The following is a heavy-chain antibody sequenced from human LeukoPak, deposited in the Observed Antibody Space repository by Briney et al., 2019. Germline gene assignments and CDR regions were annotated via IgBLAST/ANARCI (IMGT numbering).Heavy chain of an antibody. CDR3: AREKPDY. CDR2: ISSSSSYI. V-gene: IGHV3-21*01. J-gene: IGHJ4*02. Sequence: PGRSLRLSCAASGFSFSSYGIHWVRQAPGKGLEWVSSISSSSSYIYYADSVKGRFTISRDNAKNSLYLQMNSLRAEDTAVYYCAREKPDYWGQGTLVTVSS. CDR1: GFSFSSYG.